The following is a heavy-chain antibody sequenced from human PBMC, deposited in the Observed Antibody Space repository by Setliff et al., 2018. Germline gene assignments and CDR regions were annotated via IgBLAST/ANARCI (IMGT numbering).Heavy chain of an antibody. Sequence: GGSLRLSCAASGFTFSIYSMNWLRQAPGKGLEWVAYISISGDIVYYAGPVKGRFTISRDSAKSSVYLQMNSLRVEDTAVYYCARDGVPPLNYNFWSGNFEFWGQGTLVTVS. CDR2: ISISGDIV. CDR1: GFTFSIYS. J-gene: IGHJ4*02. D-gene: IGHD3-3*01. CDR3: ARDGVPPLNYNFWSGNFEF. V-gene: IGHV3-48*01.